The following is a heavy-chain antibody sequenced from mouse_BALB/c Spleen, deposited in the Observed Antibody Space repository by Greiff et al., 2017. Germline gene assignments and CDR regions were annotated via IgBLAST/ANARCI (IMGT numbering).Heavy chain of an antibody. Sequence: VQLKESGPELVKPGASVKVSCKASGYSFTDYNMYWVEQSHGKSLEWIGYIDPYNGGTSYNQKFKGKATLTVDKSSSTAFMHLNSLTSEDSAVYYCARWEITTLDYAMDYWGQGTSVTVSS. CDR2: IDPYNGGT. D-gene: IGHD2-4*01. V-gene: IGHV1S135*01. CDR1: GYSFTDYN. J-gene: IGHJ4*01. CDR3: ARWEITTLDYAMDY.